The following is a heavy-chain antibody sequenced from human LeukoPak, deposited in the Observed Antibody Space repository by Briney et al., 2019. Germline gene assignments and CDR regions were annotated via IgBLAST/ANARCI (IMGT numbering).Heavy chain of an antibody. CDR1: GGSISSYY. V-gene: IGHV4-4*09. J-gene: IGHJ3*02. CDR2: IYTSGST. CDR3: ARLMGIRWGNAFDI. Sequence: SETLSLTCTVSGGSISSYYWSWIRQPPGKGLEWIGYIYTSGSTNYNPSLRSRVTISVDTSKNQFSLKLSSVTAADTAVYYCARLMGIRWGNAFDIWGQGTMVTVSS. D-gene: IGHD5-24*01.